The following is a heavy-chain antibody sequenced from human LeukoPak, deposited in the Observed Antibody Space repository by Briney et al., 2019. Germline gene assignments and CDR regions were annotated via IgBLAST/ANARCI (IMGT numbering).Heavy chain of an antibody. CDR3: ARHHRGAVGATHDY. J-gene: IGHJ4*02. V-gene: IGHV3-21*01. CDR1: GFTFSSYS. CDR2: ISSSSSYI. Sequence: GGSLRLSCAASGFTFSSYSMNWVRQAPGKGLEWVSSISSSSSYIYYADSVKGRFTISRDNAKNSLYLQMNSLRAEDTAVYYCARHHRGAVGATHDYWGQGTLVTVSS. D-gene: IGHD1-26*01.